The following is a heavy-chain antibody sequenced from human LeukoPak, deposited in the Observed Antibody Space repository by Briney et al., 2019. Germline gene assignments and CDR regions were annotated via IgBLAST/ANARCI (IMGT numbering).Heavy chain of an antibody. CDR2: IYYSGSI. Sequence: PSETLSLTCTVSGASISSYYWSWIRQPPGKGLEWIGDIYYSGSIKYNPSLKSRVTISVDTSKNQFSLKLSSVTAADTAVYYCASGNNGAFDIWGQGTMVTVSS. V-gene: IGHV4-59*01. D-gene: IGHD1/OR15-1a*01. J-gene: IGHJ3*02. CDR1: GASISSYY. CDR3: ASGNNGAFDI.